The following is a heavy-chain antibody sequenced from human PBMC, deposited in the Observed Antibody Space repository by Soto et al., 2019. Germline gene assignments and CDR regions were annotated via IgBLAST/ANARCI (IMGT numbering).Heavy chain of an antibody. V-gene: IGHV4-34*01. J-gene: IGHJ5*02. CDR1: GASLSGFY. D-gene: IGHD4-17*01. CDR3: AKVRAYGVDP. Sequence: SEPLSLTCGVAGASLSGFYWSWIRQPPGKRLEWLGEINHSGSTNYNPSLTSRVIMSVDTSKNQISLKLNSVTAADTAVYYCAKVRAYGVDPWGKGSLVT. CDR2: INHSGST.